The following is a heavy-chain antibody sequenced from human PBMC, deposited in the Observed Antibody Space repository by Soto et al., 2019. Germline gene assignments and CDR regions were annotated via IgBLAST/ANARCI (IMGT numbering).Heavy chain of an antibody. V-gene: IGHV1-8*01. Sequence: ASVKVSCKASGYTFTSYDINWVRQATGQGLEWMGWMNPNSGNTGYAQKFQGRVTMTRNTSISTAYMELSSLRSEDTAVYYCARARCSSTSCYRYYYYYYMDVWGKGTTVTVSS. D-gene: IGHD2-2*01. CDR2: MNPNSGNT. CDR1: GYTFTSYD. J-gene: IGHJ6*03. CDR3: ARARCSSTSCYRYYYYYYMDV.